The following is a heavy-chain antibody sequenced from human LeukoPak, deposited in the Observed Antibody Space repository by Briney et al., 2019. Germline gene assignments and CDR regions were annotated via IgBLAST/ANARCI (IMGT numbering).Heavy chain of an antibody. V-gene: IGHV4-61*05. CDR3: ARLVVGATTIFDY. D-gene: IGHD1-26*01. J-gene: IGHJ4*02. Sequence: SETLSLTCTVSGGSISSGDYYWSWIRQPPGKGLEWIGYIYYSGSTNYNPSLKSRVTISVDKSKNQFSLKLSSVTAADTAVYYCARLVVGATTIFDYWGQGTLVTVSS. CDR1: GGSISSGDYY. CDR2: IYYSGST.